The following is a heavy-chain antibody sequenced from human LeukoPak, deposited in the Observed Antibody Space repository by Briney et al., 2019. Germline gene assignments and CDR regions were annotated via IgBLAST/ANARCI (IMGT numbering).Heavy chain of an antibody. Sequence: SETLSLTCTVSGGSISSYYWSRIRQPPGKGLEWIGYIYYSGSTNYNPSLKSRVTISVDTSKNQFSLKLSSVTAADTAVYYCANHSGSYYWYAFDIWGQGTMVTVSS. CDR1: GGSISSYY. J-gene: IGHJ3*02. CDR2: IYYSGST. V-gene: IGHV4-59*01. D-gene: IGHD1-26*01. CDR3: ANHSGSYYWYAFDI.